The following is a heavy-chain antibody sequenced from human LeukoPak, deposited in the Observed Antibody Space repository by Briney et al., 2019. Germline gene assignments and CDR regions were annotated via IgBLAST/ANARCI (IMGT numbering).Heavy chain of an antibody. J-gene: IGHJ5*02. D-gene: IGHD6-13*01. CDR1: GGSFSGYC. V-gene: IGHV4-34*01. CDR2: INHSGST. CDR3: ARGANIAAAGTGWFDP. Sequence: SETLSLTCAVYGGSFSGYCWSWIRQPPGKGLEWIGEINHSGSTNYNPSLKSRVTISVDTSKNQFSLKLSSVTAADTAVYYCARGANIAAAGTGWFDPWGQGTLVTVSS.